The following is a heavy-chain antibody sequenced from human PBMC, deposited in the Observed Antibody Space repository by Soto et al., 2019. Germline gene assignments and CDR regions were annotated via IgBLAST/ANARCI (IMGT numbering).Heavy chain of an antibody. CDR1: GFTFSSYA. CDR3: AKREGEVDGTGYFDY. CDR2: ISGSGGST. Sequence: HPGGSLRLSCAASGFTFSSYAMSWVRQAPGKGLEWVSAISGSGGSTYYADSVKGRFTISRDNSKSTLYLQMNSLRAEDTAVYYCAKREGEVDGTGYFDYWGQGTLVTVSS. J-gene: IGHJ4*02. D-gene: IGHD6-19*01. V-gene: IGHV3-23*01.